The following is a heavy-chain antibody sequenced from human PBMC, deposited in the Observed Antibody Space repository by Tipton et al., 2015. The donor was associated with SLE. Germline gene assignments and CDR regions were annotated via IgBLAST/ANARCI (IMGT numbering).Heavy chain of an antibody. D-gene: IGHD3-3*01. J-gene: IGHJ4*02. V-gene: IGHV4-34*01. CDR1: GGSFSGYY. Sequence: TLSLTCAVYGGSFSGYYWSWIRQPPGKGLEWIGEINHSGRTNYNPSLKSRVTISVDTSKNQFSLKLSSVTAADTAVYYCARYDFWSGYPGDYWGQGTLVTVSS. CDR3: ARYDFWSGYPGDY. CDR2: INHSGRT.